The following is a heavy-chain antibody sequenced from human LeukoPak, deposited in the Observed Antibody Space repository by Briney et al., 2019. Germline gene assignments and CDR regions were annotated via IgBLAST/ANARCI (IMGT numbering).Heavy chain of an antibody. CDR1: GYTFTSYG. CDR3: ARAFRGYSYGYGLDY. D-gene: IGHD5-18*01. Sequence: ASVKVSCKASGYTFTSYGISWVRQAPGQRLEWMGWISAHNGNTNYAQKLQGRVTMTTDTSTSTAYMELRSLRSDDTAVYYCARAFRGYSYGYGLDYWGQGTLVTVSS. J-gene: IGHJ4*02. CDR2: ISAHNGNT. V-gene: IGHV1-18*01.